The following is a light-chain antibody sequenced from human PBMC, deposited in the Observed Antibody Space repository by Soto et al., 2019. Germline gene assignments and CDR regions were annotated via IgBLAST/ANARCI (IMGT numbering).Light chain of an antibody. Sequence: QSVLTQPPSASGTAGQVVTISCSGGDSNIGSNSVYWYQHLPRMAPKLLIYGATHRPSGVPERFSGSRSGSSASLTITGLQAEDESFYHCQSYDSGLSGALFGGGTKLTVL. J-gene: IGLJ2*01. V-gene: IGLV1-47*02. CDR1: DSNIGSNS. CDR3: QSYDSGLSGAL. CDR2: GAT.